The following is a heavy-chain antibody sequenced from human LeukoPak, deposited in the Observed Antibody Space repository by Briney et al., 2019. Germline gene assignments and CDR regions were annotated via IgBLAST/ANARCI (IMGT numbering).Heavy chain of an antibody. V-gene: IGHV4-59*08. D-gene: IGHD1-1*01. CDR2: IYYSGST. CDR1: GGSISSYY. Sequence: PSETLSLTCTVSGGSISSYYWSWIRQPPGKGLEWIGYIYYSGSTNYNPSLKSRVTISVDTSKNQFSLRLSSVTATDTAVYYCARVQNGHYYYYMDVWGTGTTVTVSS. J-gene: IGHJ6*03. CDR3: ARVQNGHYYYYMDV.